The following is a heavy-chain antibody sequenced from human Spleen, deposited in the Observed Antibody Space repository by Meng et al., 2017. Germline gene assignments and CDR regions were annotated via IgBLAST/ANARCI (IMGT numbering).Heavy chain of an antibody. J-gene: IGHJ4*02. V-gene: IGHV3-21*01. Sequence: GESLKISCAASGFVFSSYSMNWVRQAPGKGLEWVSSISSSSTYIHSADSLKGRFTISRDNAKNSLYLQMNSLRAEDTAVYYCARAWAYGSGSYPDYWGQGTLVTVSS. CDR2: ISSSSTYI. CDR3: ARAWAYGSGSYPDY. CDR1: GFVFSSYS. D-gene: IGHD3-10*01.